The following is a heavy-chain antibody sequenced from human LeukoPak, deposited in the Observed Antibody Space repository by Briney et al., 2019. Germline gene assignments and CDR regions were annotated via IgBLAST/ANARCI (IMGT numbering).Heavy chain of an antibody. CDR3: AREGSPDFDF. V-gene: IGHV3-48*03. Sequence: GGSLPQTCAASGFTFSSYEMDWVRQAPGKGLEWVSYISSSCSTIYYADCVKGRFTISRDNAKNSLYLQMNSLRAEDTAVYYCAREGSPDFDFCGWGTLVTVSA. J-gene: IGHJ4*02. D-gene: IGHD1-26*01. CDR2: ISSSCSTI. CDR1: GFTFSSYE.